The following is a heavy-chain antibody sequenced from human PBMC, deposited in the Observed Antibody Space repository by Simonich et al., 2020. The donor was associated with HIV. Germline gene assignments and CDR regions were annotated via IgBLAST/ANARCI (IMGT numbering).Heavy chain of an antibody. CDR2: VDPEDGEE. Sequence: EVQLVQSGAEVKKPGATVKISCKVSGYTFTDYYIHWVQQAPGKGLEWMGLVDPEDGEEVVAEKFQDRVTITADTSTDTAYMELSGLRSEDTAVYYCARPYSSSSGWFDPWGQGTLVTVSS. CDR3: ARPYSSSSGWFDP. V-gene: IGHV1-69-2*01. CDR1: GYTFTDYY. D-gene: IGHD6-6*01. J-gene: IGHJ5*02.